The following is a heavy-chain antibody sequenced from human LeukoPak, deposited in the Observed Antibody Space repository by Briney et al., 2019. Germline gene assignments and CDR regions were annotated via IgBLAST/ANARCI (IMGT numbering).Heavy chain of an antibody. CDR3: ARAILRSSDY. D-gene: IGHD4-17*01. Sequence: GGSLRLSCAASGFTFSSYSMNWVRQAPGKGLEWVSSISGSSSYIYYADSVKGRFTISRDNAKNSLYLQMNSLRAEDTAVYYCARAILRSSDYWGQGALVTVSS. V-gene: IGHV3-21*01. CDR2: ISGSSSYI. CDR1: GFTFSSYS. J-gene: IGHJ4*02.